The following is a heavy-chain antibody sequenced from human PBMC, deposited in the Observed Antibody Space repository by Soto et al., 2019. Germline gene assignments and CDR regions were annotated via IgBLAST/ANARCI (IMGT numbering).Heavy chain of an antibody. CDR1: GYTFTSYG. J-gene: IGHJ3*02. CDR2: ISAYNGNT. D-gene: IGHD5-12*01. V-gene: IGHV1-18*01. CDR3: VRMILPWLSDAFDI. Sequence: ASVKVSCKASGYTFTSYGISWVRQAPGQGLEWMGWISAYNGNTNYAQKLQGRVTMTTGTSTSTAYMELRSLRSDDTAVYYCVRMILPWLSDAFDIWGQGTMVTVSS.